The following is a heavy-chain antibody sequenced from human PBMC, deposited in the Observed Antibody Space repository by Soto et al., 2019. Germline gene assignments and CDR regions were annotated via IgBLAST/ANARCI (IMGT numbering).Heavy chain of an antibody. V-gene: IGHV4-59*12. CDR1: GGSISSYY. CDR2: IYYSGST. CDR3: AREEGAVAGPTDY. J-gene: IGHJ4*02. D-gene: IGHD6-19*01. Sequence: PSETLSLTCTVSGGSISSYYWSWIRQPPGKGLEWIGYIYYSGSTNYNPSLKSRVTISVDTSKNQFSLKLSSVTAADTAVYYCAREEGAVAGPTDYWGQGTLVTVSS.